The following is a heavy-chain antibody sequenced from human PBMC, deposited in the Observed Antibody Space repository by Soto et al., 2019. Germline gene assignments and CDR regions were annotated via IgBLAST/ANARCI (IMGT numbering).Heavy chain of an antibody. D-gene: IGHD1-20*01. CDR2: IIPIFGTA. Sequence: QVQLVQSGAEVKKPGSSVKVSCKASGGTFSSYAISWVRQAPGQGLAWMGGIIPIFGTANYAQQFQGRVTITAAESTSTACMELSSLRSADTVVYYGARDVGPMYTRYYYYGMDVWGQGTTVTVSS. CDR1: GGTFSSYA. V-gene: IGHV1-69*01. J-gene: IGHJ6*02. CDR3: ARDVGPMYTRYYYYGMDV.